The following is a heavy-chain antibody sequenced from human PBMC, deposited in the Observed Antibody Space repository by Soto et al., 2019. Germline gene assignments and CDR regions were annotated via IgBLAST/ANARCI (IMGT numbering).Heavy chain of an antibody. CDR2: INHSGST. CDR3: ARRWAAADPGDY. V-gene: IGHV4-34*01. J-gene: IGHJ4*02. Sequence: QVQLQQWGAGLLKPSETLSLTCAVYGGSFSGYYWSWIRQPPGKGLEWIGEINHSGSTNYNPSLKSRVTISVDTSKNQFSLKLSSVTAADTAVYYCARRWAAADPGDYWGQGTLVTVSS. CDR1: GGSFSGYY. D-gene: IGHD6-13*01.